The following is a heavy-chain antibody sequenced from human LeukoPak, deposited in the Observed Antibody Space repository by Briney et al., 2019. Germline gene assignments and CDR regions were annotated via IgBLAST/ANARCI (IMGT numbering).Heavy chain of an antibody. Sequence: ASVKVSCRASGYTFTDYYIHWVRQAPGQRLEWMGWINPDNGGTNYAQRFQGRVTMTGDTSIRTVYMDLSRLRSDDTAVFYCTREARVGNWFDPWGQGTQVTVSS. CDR3: TREARVGNWFDP. CDR2: INPDNGGT. CDR1: GYTFTDYY. D-gene: IGHD2-2*01. V-gene: IGHV1-2*02. J-gene: IGHJ5*02.